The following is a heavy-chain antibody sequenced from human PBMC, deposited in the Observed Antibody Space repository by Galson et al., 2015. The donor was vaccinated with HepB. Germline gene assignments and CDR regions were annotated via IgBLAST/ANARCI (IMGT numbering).Heavy chain of an antibody. J-gene: IGHJ4*02. V-gene: IGHV3-21*01. Sequence: SLRLSCAVSRFTFSSYSMNWVRQAPGKGLEWVSSISSSSSYIYYADSVKGRFTISRDNAKNSLYLQMNSLRAEDTAVYYCARERPWDSYGRAAFDYWGQGTLVTVSS. CDR2: ISSSSSYI. D-gene: IGHD5-18*01. CDR1: RFTFSSYS. CDR3: ARERPWDSYGRAAFDY.